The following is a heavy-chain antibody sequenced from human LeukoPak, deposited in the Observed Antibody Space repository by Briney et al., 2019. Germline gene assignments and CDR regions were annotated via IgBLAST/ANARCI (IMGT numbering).Heavy chain of an antibody. CDR3: ARDLSPFGVVTMGGYYYYYMDV. CDR2: INPSGGST. V-gene: IGHV1-46*01. J-gene: IGHJ6*03. CDR1: GGTFTSYY. D-gene: IGHD3-3*01. Sequence: ASVKVSCKASGGTFTSYYMHWVRQAPGQGLEWMGIINPSGGSTSYAQKFQGRVTMTRDTSTSTVYMELSSLRSEDTAVYYCARDLSPFGVVTMGGYYYYYMDVWGKGTTVTVSS.